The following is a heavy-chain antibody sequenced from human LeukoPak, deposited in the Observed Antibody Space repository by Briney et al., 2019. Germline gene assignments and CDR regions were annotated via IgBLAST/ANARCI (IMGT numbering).Heavy chain of an antibody. CDR2: IIPIFGTA. Sequence: SVKVSCKASGGTFSSYAISWVRQAPGQGLEWMGGIIPIFGTANYAQKFQGRVTITTDESTSTAYMELSSLRSEDTAVYYCARQKDSSSGDYYYMDVWGKGTTVTVSS. V-gene: IGHV1-69*05. D-gene: IGHD6-6*01. J-gene: IGHJ6*03. CDR1: GGTFSSYA. CDR3: ARQKDSSSGDYYYMDV.